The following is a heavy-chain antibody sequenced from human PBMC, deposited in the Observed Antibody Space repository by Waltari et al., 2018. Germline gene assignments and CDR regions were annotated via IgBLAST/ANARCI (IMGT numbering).Heavy chain of an antibody. CDR1: GGSISNSNYY. J-gene: IGHJ4*02. D-gene: IGHD2-15*01. CDR2: MYYTGNT. CDR3: AREGYCSGGTCYGN. Sequence: QLQLQESGPGLVKPSETLSLTCTVSGGSISNSNYYWGWIRQPPGKGLGWIGNMYYTGNTYDTPYPKSRVTISVDTAKNKFSLNLKAVTAADTAVYFCAREGYCSGGTCYGNWGQGTLVTVSS. V-gene: IGHV4-39*07.